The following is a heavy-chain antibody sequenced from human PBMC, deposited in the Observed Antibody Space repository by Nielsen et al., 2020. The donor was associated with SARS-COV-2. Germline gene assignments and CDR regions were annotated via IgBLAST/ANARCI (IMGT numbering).Heavy chain of an antibody. CDR2: IIPIFGTA. CDR1: GGTFSSYA. Sequence: SVKVSCKASGGTFSSYAISWVRQAPGQGLEWMGGIIPIFGTANYAQKFQGRVTITADTSTSTAYMELRSLRSDDTAVYYCARDVNMITFGGVMYYFDYWGQGTLVTVSS. D-gene: IGHD3-16*01. V-gene: IGHV1-69*06. CDR3: ARDVNMITFGGVMYYFDY. J-gene: IGHJ4*02.